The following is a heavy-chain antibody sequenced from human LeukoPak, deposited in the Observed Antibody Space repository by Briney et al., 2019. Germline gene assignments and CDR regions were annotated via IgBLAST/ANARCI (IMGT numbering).Heavy chain of an antibody. CDR3: AKSGGLCGGGDCPLDY. Sequence: GGSLRLSCAASGFIFSNYGMHWVRQAPGKGLEWVAFIRYDGSNKSYADSVKGRFNFSRDKSMTTLYLQMNSLRVEETAVYYCAKSGGLCGGGDCPLDYWGQGTLVTVSS. J-gene: IGHJ4*02. CDR2: IRYDGSNK. V-gene: IGHV3-30*02. D-gene: IGHD2-21*01. CDR1: GFIFSNYG.